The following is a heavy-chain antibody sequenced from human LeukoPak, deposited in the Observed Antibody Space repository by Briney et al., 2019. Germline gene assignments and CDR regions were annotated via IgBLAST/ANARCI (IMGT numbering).Heavy chain of an antibody. J-gene: IGHJ4*02. V-gene: IGHV5-10-1*01. CDR3: ARHYGSRSPLDH. CDR1: GYSFTNYC. D-gene: IGHD3-10*01. Sequence: GESLKISCKGYGYSFTNYCITWVLQMPGKGLEWLGRIDPTDSYTNYSPSFQGHVTISADKSISTAYLQWSSLKTSDTAMYYCARHYGSRSPLDHWGQGTLVTVSS. CDR2: IDPTDSYT.